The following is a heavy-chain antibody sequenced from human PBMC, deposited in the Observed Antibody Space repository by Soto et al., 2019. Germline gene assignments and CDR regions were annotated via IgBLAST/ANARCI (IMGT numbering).Heavy chain of an antibody. J-gene: IGHJ5*02. CDR2: ISTYNGNT. Sequence: ASVKVSCKASGYTFTSYGISWVRQAPGQGLEWMGWISTYNGNTNFAQKLQGRVTMTTDTSTSTAYMELRSLRSDDTALYYCARDLGVVVVAATPNWFDPWGQGTLVTVSS. CDR3: ARDLGVVVVAATPNWFDP. D-gene: IGHD2-15*01. V-gene: IGHV1-18*01. CDR1: GYTFTSYG.